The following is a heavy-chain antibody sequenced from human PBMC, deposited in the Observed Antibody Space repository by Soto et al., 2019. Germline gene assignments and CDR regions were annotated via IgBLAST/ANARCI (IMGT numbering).Heavy chain of an antibody. CDR3: ARGGVRYYYDSSGYPPYGMYV. CDR1: GYTFTSYY. D-gene: IGHD3-22*01. Sequence: ASVKVSCKAAGYTFTSYYMHWVRQAPGQGLEWMGIINPSGGSTSYAQKFQGGVTMTRDTSTSTVYMELSSLRSEDTAVYYCARGGVRYYYDSSGYPPYGMYVRGQGTTVTVSS. CDR2: INPSGGST. V-gene: IGHV1-46*01. J-gene: IGHJ6*02.